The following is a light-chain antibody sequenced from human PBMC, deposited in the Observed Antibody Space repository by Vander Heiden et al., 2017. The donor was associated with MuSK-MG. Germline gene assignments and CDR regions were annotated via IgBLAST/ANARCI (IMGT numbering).Light chain of an antibody. J-gene: IGKJ5*01. CDR3: QQLNSYHL. Sequence: IQLTQSPSSLSASVGDRVTITCRASQGISSYLAWYQQKPGKAPKLLIYAASKGQSGVPSRFSGSGYGTDFTLTSSSRQPEDFANYYGQQLNSYHLFGEGTRMEIK. CDR1: QGISSY. V-gene: IGKV1-9*01. CDR2: AAS.